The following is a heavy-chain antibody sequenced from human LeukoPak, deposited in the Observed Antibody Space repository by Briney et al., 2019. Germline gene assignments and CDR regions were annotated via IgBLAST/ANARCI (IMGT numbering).Heavy chain of an antibody. CDR3: AKDKYSSSWTALYYFDY. Sequence: GRSLRLSCAASGFTFSSYAMHWVRQAPGKGLEWVAVISYDGSNKYYADSVKGRFTISRDNSKNTLYLQMNSLRAEDTAVYYCAKDKYSSSWTALYYFDYWGQGTLVTVSS. D-gene: IGHD6-13*01. CDR2: ISYDGSNK. V-gene: IGHV3-30*04. J-gene: IGHJ4*02. CDR1: GFTFSSYA.